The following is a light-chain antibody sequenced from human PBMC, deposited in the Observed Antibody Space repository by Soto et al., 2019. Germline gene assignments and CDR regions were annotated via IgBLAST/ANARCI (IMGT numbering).Light chain of an antibody. Sequence: EIVMTQSPATLSVSPGERATLSCRASQSVSSNLAWYQQKPGQAPTLLIYAASARASGIPARFSGSGSGTEFTLTISSLQSEDFVVYYCQHYNNWPFTFGQGTKLEIK. V-gene: IGKV3-15*01. CDR2: AAS. J-gene: IGKJ2*01. CDR3: QHYNNWPFT. CDR1: QSVSSN.